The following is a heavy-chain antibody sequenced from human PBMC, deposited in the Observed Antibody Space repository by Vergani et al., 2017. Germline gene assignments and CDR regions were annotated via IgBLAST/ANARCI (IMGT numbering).Heavy chain of an antibody. V-gene: IGHV5-51*01. CDR2: IHPSDSDT. Sequence: EVQLVQSGAEVKKPGESLKISCQISGYSFTNYCIVWVRQMPGKGLEWMGIIHPSDSDTRYSPAFQGQVTISVAKSISTAYLQRSSLRASDSAMYYCARLYGGNSSGSKYFDYWGQGTLVTVSS. CDR3: ARLYGGNSSGSKYFDY. J-gene: IGHJ4*02. D-gene: IGHD1-26*01. CDR1: GYSFTNYC.